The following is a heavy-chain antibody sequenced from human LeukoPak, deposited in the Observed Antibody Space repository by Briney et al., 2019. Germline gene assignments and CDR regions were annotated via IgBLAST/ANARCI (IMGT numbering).Heavy chain of an antibody. CDR3: AKDSDLWFGAFDY. V-gene: IGHV3-48*03. D-gene: IGHD3-10*01. CDR1: GFRFFNYE. J-gene: IGHJ4*02. CDR2: IISSGSTK. Sequence: SGGSLRLSCEASGFRFFNYEMNWVRQAPGKGLEWVSYIISSGSTKYYADSVKGRFTISRDNAKNSLYLQMNSLRAEDTALYYCAKDSDLWFGAFDYWGQGTLVTVSS.